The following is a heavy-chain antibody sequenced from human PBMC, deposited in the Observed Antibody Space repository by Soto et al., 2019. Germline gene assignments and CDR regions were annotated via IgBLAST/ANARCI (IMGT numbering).Heavy chain of an antibody. D-gene: IGHD3-22*01. Sequence: PGGSLRLSCAASGFTFSSYGMHWVRQAPGKGLEWVAVIWYDGSNKYYADSVKGRFTISRDNSKNTLYLQMNSLRAEDTAVYYCARGVGRVVVVTHFDYWGQGTLVTVSS. J-gene: IGHJ4*02. CDR2: IWYDGSNK. CDR1: GFTFSSYG. V-gene: IGHV3-33*01. CDR3: ARGVGRVVVVTHFDY.